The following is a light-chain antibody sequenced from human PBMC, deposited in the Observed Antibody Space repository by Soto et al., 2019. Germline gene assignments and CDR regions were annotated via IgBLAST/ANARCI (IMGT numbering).Light chain of an antibody. CDR3: SSYTTSNTRQIV. CDR1: SSDVGGYNY. Sequence: QSALTQPASVSGSPGQSITISCTGTSSDVGGYNYVSWYQHHPGKAPKLMIFDVSNRPSGVSNRFSGSTSGNTASLTISGLHPEDVAAYYCSSYTTSNTRQIVFGTGTKLTVL. V-gene: IGLV2-14*03. CDR2: DVS. J-gene: IGLJ1*01.